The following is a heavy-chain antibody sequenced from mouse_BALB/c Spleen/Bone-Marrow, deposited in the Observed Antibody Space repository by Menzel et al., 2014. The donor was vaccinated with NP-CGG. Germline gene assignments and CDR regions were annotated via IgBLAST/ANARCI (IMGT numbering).Heavy chain of an antibody. D-gene: IGHD4-1*01. Sequence: VQLQQPGAELVKPGASVKLSCTASGFNIKDTYMHRVKQRPEQGLEWIGRIDPANGNTKYDPKFQGKATITADTSSITAYLQLSSLTSEDTAVYYCARWEYYAMDYWGQGTSVTVSS. CDR2: IDPANGNT. CDR3: ARWEYYAMDY. CDR1: GFNIKDTY. J-gene: IGHJ4*01. V-gene: IGHV14-3*02.